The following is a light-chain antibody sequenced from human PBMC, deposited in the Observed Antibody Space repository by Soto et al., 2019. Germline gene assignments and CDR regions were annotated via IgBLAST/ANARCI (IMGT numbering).Light chain of an antibody. Sequence: DIQMTQSPSTLAASVGDRVTITCRASQTVSKWMAWYQQKPGRAPKLLIYDVSSLESGVPSRFSGSGSGTEFTLTISSLHPDDSATYFCQQYDSFSTFGQGT. J-gene: IGKJ1*01. CDR1: QTVSKW. CDR3: QQYDSFST. V-gene: IGKV1-5*01. CDR2: DVS.